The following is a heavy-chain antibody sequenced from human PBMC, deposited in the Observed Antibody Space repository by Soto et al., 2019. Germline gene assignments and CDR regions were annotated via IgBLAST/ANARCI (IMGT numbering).Heavy chain of an antibody. J-gene: IGHJ4*02. Sequence: GESLKISCKGSGYSFAGYWITWVRQKPGKGLEWMGRIDPSDSQTYYSPSFRGHVTISATKSINTVFLQWSSLRASDTAMYYCARQIYDSDQGTNLQYYFDSWCQGTPVTVSS. CDR3: ARQIYDSDQGTNLQYYFDS. CDR1: GYSFAGYW. CDR2: IDPSDSQT. D-gene: IGHD2-8*01. V-gene: IGHV5-10-1*01.